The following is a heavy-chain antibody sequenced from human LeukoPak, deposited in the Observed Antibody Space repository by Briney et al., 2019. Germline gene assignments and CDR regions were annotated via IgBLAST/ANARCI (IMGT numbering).Heavy chain of an antibody. CDR2: IIPILGIA. CDR1: GGTFCSYA. V-gene: IGHV1-69*04. Sequence: ASVKVSCKASGGTFCSYAISWVRQAPGQGLEWMGRIIPILGIANYAQKFQGRVTITADKSTSTAYMELSSLRSEDTAVYYCATVYGGNSVGMDVWGQGTTVTVSS. CDR3: ATVYGGNSVGMDV. D-gene: IGHD4-23*01. J-gene: IGHJ6*02.